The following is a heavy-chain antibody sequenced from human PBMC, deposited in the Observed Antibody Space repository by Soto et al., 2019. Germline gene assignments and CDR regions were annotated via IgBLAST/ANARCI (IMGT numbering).Heavy chain of an antibody. CDR1: GGTFSSYT. V-gene: IGHV1-69*06. J-gene: IGHJ3*02. Sequence: QLHLVQSGAEVKKPGSSVKVSCKASGGTFSSYTISWVRQAPGQGLEWLGGIIPMFGTLYYAQKFQGRLTTAADSSTSTAYMELSTLRSDDTAVYYCARKVASSDDTFDIWGQGTMVTVSS. CDR3: ARKVASSDDTFDI. CDR2: IIPMFGTL. D-gene: IGHD6-6*01.